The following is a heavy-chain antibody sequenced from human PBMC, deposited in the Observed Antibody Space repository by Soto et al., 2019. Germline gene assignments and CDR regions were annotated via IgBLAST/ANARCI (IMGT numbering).Heavy chain of an antibody. V-gene: IGHV1-18*01. Sequence: QDQLVQSGAEVKKPGASVTVSCKASGYSFTNYGVTWVRQAPGQGLEWMGWISAFNGNTHYAQNLQGRVTMTTDASTSTAYMALRSLRSDDTAVYYCARDRGVAPPVAGNTHYYYSMDVWGKGTTVTVS. CDR1: GYSFTNYG. J-gene: IGHJ6*03. CDR2: ISAFNGNT. CDR3: ARDRGVAPPVAGNTHYYYSMDV. D-gene: IGHD6-19*01.